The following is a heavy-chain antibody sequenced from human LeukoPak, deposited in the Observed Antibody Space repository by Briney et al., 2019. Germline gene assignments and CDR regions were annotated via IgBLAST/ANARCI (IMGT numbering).Heavy chain of an antibody. D-gene: IGHD2-8*01. J-gene: IGHJ4*02. Sequence: SETLSLTCTVSGGAMRSYYGNWIRQPPGKGLEWIGYIYYSGSINYNPSLKSRVTISIDTSKNQFSLRLTSMTAADTAVYYCAREMEAFDSWGQGTLVTVSS. CDR2: IYYSGSI. V-gene: IGHV4-59*01. CDR3: AREMEAFDS. CDR1: GGAMRSYY.